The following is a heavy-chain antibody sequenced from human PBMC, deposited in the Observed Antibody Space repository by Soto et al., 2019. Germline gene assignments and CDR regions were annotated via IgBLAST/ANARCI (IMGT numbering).Heavy chain of an antibody. Sequence: QVQLVESEGGAVQPGRSLRLSCAASGFTLSSHVMHWVRQAPGKGLEWVAVISYDGNNRYYVESVKGRFTISRDNSKNTLYLEMNSLRTEDTAVYYAARTSSVHYGMDVWGQGTTVTVSS. D-gene: IGHD2-2*01. CDR1: GFTLSSHV. CDR3: ARTSSVHYGMDV. V-gene: IGHV3-30*03. J-gene: IGHJ6*02. CDR2: ISYDGNNR.